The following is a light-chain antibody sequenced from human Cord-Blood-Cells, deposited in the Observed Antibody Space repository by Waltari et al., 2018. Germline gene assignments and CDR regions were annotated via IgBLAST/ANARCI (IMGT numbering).Light chain of an antibody. J-gene: IGKJ2*01. CDR2: AAS. Sequence: DIQMTQSPSSLSASVGDRVTIPCRASQSISSYLNWYQQKPGKAPKLLIYAASSLQSGVPSRFSGSGSGTDFTLTISSLEPEDFGTYYCQQSYSTPYTFGQGTKLEIK. V-gene: IGKV1-39*01. CDR1: QSISSY. CDR3: QQSYSTPYT.